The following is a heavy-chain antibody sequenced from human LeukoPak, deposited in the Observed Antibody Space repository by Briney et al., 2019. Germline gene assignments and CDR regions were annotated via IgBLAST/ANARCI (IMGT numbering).Heavy chain of an antibody. V-gene: IGHV3-30-3*01. CDR2: ISYDGSNK. CDR1: GFTFSSYA. Sequence: PGRSLRLSCAASGFTFSSYAMHWVRQAPGKGLEWVAVISYDGSNKYYADSVKGRFTISRDNSKNTPYLQMNSLRAEDTAVYYCAREEPRDCSGGSCYPYYYYGMDVWGQGTTVTVSS. J-gene: IGHJ6*02. CDR3: AREEPRDCSGGSCYPYYYYGMDV. D-gene: IGHD2-15*01.